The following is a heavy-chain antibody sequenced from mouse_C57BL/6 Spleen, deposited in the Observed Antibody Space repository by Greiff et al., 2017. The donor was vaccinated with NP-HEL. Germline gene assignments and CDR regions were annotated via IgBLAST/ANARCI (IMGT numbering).Heavy chain of an antibody. J-gene: IGHJ2*01. D-gene: IGHD3-2*02. CDR3: ARSLDSSDY. V-gene: IGHV1-59*01. CDR2: IDPSDSYT. CDR1: GYTFTSYW. Sequence: VQLQQPGAELVRPGTSVKLSCKASGYTFTSYWMHWVKQRPGQGLEWIGVIDPSDSYTNYNQKFKGKATLTVDTSSSTAYMQLSSLTSEDSAVYYCARSLDSSDYWGQGTTLTVSS.